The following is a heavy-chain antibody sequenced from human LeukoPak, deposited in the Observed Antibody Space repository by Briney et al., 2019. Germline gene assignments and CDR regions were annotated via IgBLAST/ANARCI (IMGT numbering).Heavy chain of an antibody. CDR3: ARHRHSSRYTGWFDP. CDR2: IYPGDSDT. CDR1: GYSFTTYW. Sequence: GESLKISCKGSGYSFTTYWIGWVRQMPGKGLEWMGIIYPGDSDTRYSPSFQGQVTISADKSISTAYLQWSSLKASDTAMYYCARHRHSSRYTGWFDPWGQGTLVTVSS. J-gene: IGHJ5*02. V-gene: IGHV5-51*01. D-gene: IGHD6-13*01.